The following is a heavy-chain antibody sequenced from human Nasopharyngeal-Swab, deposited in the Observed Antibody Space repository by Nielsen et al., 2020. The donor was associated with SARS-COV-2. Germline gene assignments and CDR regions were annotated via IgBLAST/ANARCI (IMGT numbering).Heavy chain of an antibody. Sequence: ASVKVSCKASGYTFTSYYMHWVRQAPGQGLEWMGIINPSGGSTSYAQKFQGRVTMTRDTSTSTVYMELSSLRSEDTAVYYCARGYVLLWSGSGPNHFDYWGQGTLVTVSS. CDR2: INPSGGST. CDR3: ARGYVLLWSGSGPNHFDY. D-gene: IGHD3-10*01. J-gene: IGHJ4*02. CDR1: GYTFTSYY. V-gene: IGHV1-46*01.